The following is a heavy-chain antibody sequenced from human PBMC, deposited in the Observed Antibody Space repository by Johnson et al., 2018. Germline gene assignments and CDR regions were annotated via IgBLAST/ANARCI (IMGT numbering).Heavy chain of an antibody. CDR3: ERMKERDIVGVPRADV. D-gene: IGHD1-26*01. V-gene: IGHV4-39*07. CDR2: MYYSGST. J-gene: IGHJ6*04. Sequence: QVQLQESGPGLVKPSETLSLTCTVSGGSISSSGYYWGWIRQSPGKGLEWIGSMYYSGSTYYNPSLKSRVTISGDTSKNSLYLQMNSLRDEDTAVYYCERMKERDIVGVPRADVWGKGTTVTVSS. CDR1: GGSISSSGYY.